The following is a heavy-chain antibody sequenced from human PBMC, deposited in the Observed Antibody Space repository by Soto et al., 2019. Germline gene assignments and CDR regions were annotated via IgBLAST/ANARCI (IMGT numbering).Heavy chain of an antibody. Sequence: QVQLVQSGAEVKKPGSSVKVSCKASGGTFSSYAISWVRQAPGQGLEWMGGIIPIFGTANYAQKFQGRVTITADESTSTAYMELSSLRSEDTAVYYCARANCSGGSCYKFLAWFDTWGQGTLVTVSS. CDR1: GGTFSSYA. CDR2: IIPIFGTA. D-gene: IGHD2-15*01. J-gene: IGHJ5*02. V-gene: IGHV1-69*01. CDR3: ARANCSGGSCYKFLAWFDT.